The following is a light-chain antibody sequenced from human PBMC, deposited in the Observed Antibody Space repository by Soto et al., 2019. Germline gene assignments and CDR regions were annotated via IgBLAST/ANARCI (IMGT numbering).Light chain of an antibody. Sequence: QSALTQAPSASGSPGQSVTISCTGTSSDVGAYNYVSWYQQHAGKAPKLVIYEVTKRPSGVPDRFSASKSPNTASLTVSGLQAEDEADYYCGSFASSNTWVFCGGTKVTVL. J-gene: IGLJ3*02. CDR1: SSDVGAYNY. V-gene: IGLV2-8*01. CDR2: EVT. CDR3: GSFASSNTWV.